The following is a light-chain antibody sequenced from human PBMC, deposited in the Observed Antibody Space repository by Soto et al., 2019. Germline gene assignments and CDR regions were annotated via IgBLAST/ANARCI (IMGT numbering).Light chain of an antibody. Sequence: AILMTQSPSSISASTGDRVTITCRASHGISSFIAWYQQKTGKAPRLLIYAAATLQRRTPSRFSDSGSATDFTLTISRLESEDFANYFGQQSLSYQYTSGQGNKLEI. CDR2: AAA. CDR1: HGISSF. CDR3: QQSLSYQYT. J-gene: IGKJ2*01. V-gene: IGKV1-8*01.